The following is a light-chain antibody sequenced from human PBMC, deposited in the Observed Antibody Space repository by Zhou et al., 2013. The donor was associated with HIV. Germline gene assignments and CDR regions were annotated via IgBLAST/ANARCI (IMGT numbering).Light chain of an antibody. CDR1: QNINTY. J-gene: IGKJ2*01. V-gene: IGKV1-39*01. CDR2: AAS. Sequence: DIQMTQSPSTLSASVGDRVTITCRSSQNINTYLNWYQQKPGKAPKLLIYAASSLQSGVPSRFSGSGSGTDFTLTISSLQPEDFATYYCQQSYSTVTFGQGPTW. CDR3: QQSYSTVT.